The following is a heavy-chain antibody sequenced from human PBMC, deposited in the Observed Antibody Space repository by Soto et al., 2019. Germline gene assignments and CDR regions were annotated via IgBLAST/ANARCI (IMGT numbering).Heavy chain of an antibody. D-gene: IGHD7-27*01. J-gene: IGHJ6*02. Sequence: EVQLVESGGGLEQPGGSLRVSCAASGFTFSSFSMNWVRQAPGKGLEWVSYISSSSSTTYYADSVKGRFTISRDNAKNSLYLQMNSLRDEDTAVYYCARHRELGRINGMDVWGQGTTVTVSS. V-gene: IGHV3-48*02. CDR2: ISSSSSTT. CDR1: GFTFSSFS. CDR3: ARHRELGRINGMDV.